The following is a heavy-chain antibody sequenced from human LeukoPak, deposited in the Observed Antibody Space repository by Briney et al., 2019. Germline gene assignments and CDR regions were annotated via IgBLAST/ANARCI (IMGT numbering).Heavy chain of an antibody. D-gene: IGHD3-10*01. CDR2: FYYSGST. J-gene: IGHJ6*02. CDR1: GGSISSGDYY. V-gene: IGHV4-30-4*08. CDR3: GAQWYYYGSGSYPGMDV. Sequence: PSETLSLTCTVSGGSISSGDYYWSWIRQPPGKDLEWIGYFYYSGSTYYNPSLKSRVTISVDTSKNQFSLKLSSVTAADTAVYYCGAQWYYYGSGSYPGMDVWGQGTTVTVSS.